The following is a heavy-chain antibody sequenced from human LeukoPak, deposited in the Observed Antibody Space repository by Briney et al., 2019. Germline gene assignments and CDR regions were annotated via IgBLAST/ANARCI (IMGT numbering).Heavy chain of an antibody. CDR1: GYSFTSYW. CDR3: ARSVDWVAATLMGNWFDP. V-gene: IGHV5-51*01. D-gene: IGHD2-15*01. CDR2: IYPGDSDT. Sequence: GSLNISCKGSGYSFTSYWIGWVRQMPGKGLEWMGIIYPGDSDTRYSPSFQGQVTISADKSISTAYLQWSSLKASDTAMYYCARSVDWVAATLMGNWFDPWGQGTLVTVSS. J-gene: IGHJ5*02.